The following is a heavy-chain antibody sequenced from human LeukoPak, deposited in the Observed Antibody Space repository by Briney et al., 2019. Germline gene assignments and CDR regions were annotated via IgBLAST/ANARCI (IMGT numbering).Heavy chain of an antibody. CDR2: INPNSGGT. V-gene: IGHV1-2*02. CDR3: ARALEVDGGSDY. Sequence: EASVKVSCKASGYTFTGYYMHWVRQAPGQGLEWMGWINPNSGGTNYAQKFQGRVTMTRDTSISTAYMELSRLRSDDTAVYYCARALEVDGGSDYWGQGTLVTVSS. CDR1: GYTFTGYY. D-gene: IGHD3-16*01. J-gene: IGHJ4*02.